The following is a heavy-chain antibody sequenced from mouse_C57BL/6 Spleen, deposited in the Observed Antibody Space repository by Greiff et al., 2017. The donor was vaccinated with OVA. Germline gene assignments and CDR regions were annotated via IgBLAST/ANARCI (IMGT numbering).Heavy chain of an antibody. CDR1: GYSITSGYY. CDR3: ARDSGTGYLDV. CDR2: ISYDGSN. Sequence: EVQLQESGPGLVKPSQSLSLTCSVTGYSITSGYYWNWIRQFPGNKLEWMSYISYDGSNNYNPSLKNRISITRDTSKNQFFLKLNSVTTEDTATYYCARDSGTGYLDVWGTGTTVTVSS. V-gene: IGHV3-6*01. J-gene: IGHJ1*03. D-gene: IGHD3-3*01.